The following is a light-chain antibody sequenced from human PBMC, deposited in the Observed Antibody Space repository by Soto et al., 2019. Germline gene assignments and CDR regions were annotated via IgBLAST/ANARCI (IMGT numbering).Light chain of an antibody. J-gene: IGKJ5*01. CDR3: QHRSSWPIT. CDR1: QSVTTS. Sequence: EIVLTQSPGTLSLSPGDRATLSCRASQSVTTSLAWYQQKPGQAPRLLIYDISKRATGIPARFSGSGSATDFTLTISSLEPEDFAVYYCQHRSSWPITFGQGTRLEIK. V-gene: IGKV3-11*01. CDR2: DIS.